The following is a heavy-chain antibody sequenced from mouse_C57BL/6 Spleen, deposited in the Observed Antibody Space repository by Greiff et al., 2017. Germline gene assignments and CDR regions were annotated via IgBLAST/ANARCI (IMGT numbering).Heavy chain of an antibody. CDR2: IHPSDSDT. V-gene: IGHV1-74*01. CDR1: GYTFTSYW. D-gene: IGHD2-1*01. Sequence: QVHVKQPGAELVKPGASVKVSCKASGYTFTSYWMHWVKQRPGQGLEWIGRIHPSDSDTNYNQKFKGKATLTVDKSSSTAYMQLSSLTSEDSAVYYCAIDGNPPYAMDYWGQGTSVTVSS. J-gene: IGHJ4*01. CDR3: AIDGNPPYAMDY.